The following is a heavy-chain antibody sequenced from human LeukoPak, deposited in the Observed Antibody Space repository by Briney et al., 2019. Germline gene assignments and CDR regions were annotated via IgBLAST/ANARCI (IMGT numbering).Heavy chain of an antibody. V-gene: IGHV5-51*01. D-gene: IGHD3-22*01. Sequence: GESLKISCQTSGYSFTNYWIGWVRQMPGKGLEWMGIIPPRDSETRYTPSFQGQVTFSVDRSTSTAYLQWNSLKASDTAIFYCARLDSGGYYYVHYWGQGTLVTVSS. J-gene: IGHJ4*02. CDR2: IPPRDSET. CDR1: GYSFTNYW. CDR3: ARLDSGGYYYVHY.